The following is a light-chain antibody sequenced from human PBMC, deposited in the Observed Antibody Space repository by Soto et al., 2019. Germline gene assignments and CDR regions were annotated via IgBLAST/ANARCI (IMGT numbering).Light chain of an antibody. CDR3: QHSNSYLEA. J-gene: IGKJ1*01. CDR2: KAS. CDR1: QTISSW. Sequence: DIQMIQNASTRSGSGKGRVIITCRASQTISSWLAWYQQKPGKAPKLLIYKASTLKSGVPSRFSGSGSGTEFALAIRSLHPDDFATYYCQHSNSYLEAFGQGTKVDIK. V-gene: IGKV1-5*03.